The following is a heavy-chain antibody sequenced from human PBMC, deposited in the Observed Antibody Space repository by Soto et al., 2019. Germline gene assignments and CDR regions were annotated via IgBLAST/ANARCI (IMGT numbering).Heavy chain of an antibody. CDR3: AKDVSSGTYSYYYYGMDV. J-gene: IGHJ6*02. Sequence: GGSLRLSCAASGFTFSNYAMSWVRQAPGKGLEWVSAISGSGTDFADSVKGRFTISRDNSKNTLYLQMNSLRAEDTAVYFCAKDVSSGTYSYYYYGMDVWGQGTT. CDR2: ISGSGT. D-gene: IGHD1-26*01. V-gene: IGHV3-23*01. CDR1: GFTFSNYA.